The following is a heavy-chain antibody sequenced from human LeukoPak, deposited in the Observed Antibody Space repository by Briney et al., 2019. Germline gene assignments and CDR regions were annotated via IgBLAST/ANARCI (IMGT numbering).Heavy chain of an antibody. CDR3: STDPRLLIY. D-gene: IGHD2-8*01. V-gene: IGHV3-30*02. CDR2: IRYDGSNK. CDR1: GFTFSSYG. Sequence: GGSLRLSCAASGFTFSSYGMHWVRQAPGKGLEWVAFIRYDGSNKYYADSVKGRFTISRDNSKNTLYLHVNSLRPDDTALYYCSTDPRLLIYWGHGTLVTVSS. J-gene: IGHJ4*01.